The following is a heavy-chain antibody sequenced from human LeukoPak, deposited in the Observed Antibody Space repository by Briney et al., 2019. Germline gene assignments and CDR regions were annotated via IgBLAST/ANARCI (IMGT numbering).Heavy chain of an antibody. CDR3: ARAYYDILTGYYSEMDV. CDR2: MNPNSGNT. CDR1: GYTFTSYD. J-gene: IGHJ6*04. V-gene: IGHV1-8*01. Sequence: GASVKVSCKASGYTFTSYDINWVRQATGQGLEWMGWMNPNSGNTGYAQKFQGRVTMTRNTSISTAYMELSSLRSEDTAVYYCARAYYDILTGYYSEMDVWGKGTTVTVSS. D-gene: IGHD3-9*01.